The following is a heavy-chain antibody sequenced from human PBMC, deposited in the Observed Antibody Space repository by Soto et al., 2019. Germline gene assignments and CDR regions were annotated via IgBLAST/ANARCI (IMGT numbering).Heavy chain of an antibody. D-gene: IGHD2-2*01. Sequence: PSETLSLTCTVSGGSISSSSYYWGWIRQPPGKGLEWIGSIYYSGSTYYNPSLKSRVTISVDTSKNQFSLKLSSVTAADTAVYYCAIPDRSSTSCPPGDVWGQGTTVTVSS. CDR2: IYYSGST. V-gene: IGHV4-39*01. CDR3: AIPDRSSTSCPPGDV. J-gene: IGHJ6*02. CDR1: GGSISSSSYY.